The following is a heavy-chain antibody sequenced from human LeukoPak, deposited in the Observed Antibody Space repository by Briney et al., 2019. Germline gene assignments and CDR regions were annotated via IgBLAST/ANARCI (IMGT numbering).Heavy chain of an antibody. J-gene: IGHJ3*02. Sequence: PSQTLSLTCTVSGGSISSGDYYWSWIRQPPGKGLEWIGEINHSGSTNYNPSLKSRVTISVDTSKNQFSLKLSSVTAADTAVYYCARAMDIVVVVAATPPAFDIWGQGTMVTVSS. V-gene: IGHV4-30-4*01. CDR2: INHSGST. CDR3: ARAMDIVVVVAATPPAFDI. D-gene: IGHD2-15*01. CDR1: GGSISSGDYY.